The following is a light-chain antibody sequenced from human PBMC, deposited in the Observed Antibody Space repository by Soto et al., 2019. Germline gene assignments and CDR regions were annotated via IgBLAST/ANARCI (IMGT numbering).Light chain of an antibody. CDR1: QGISNY. Sequence: DIQMTQSPSSLSASVGDRVTITCRASQGISNYLAWYQQKPGKVPKRLIYAASTLQSGVPSRFSGSGSGTDFTLPISSLQPEDVETYYCQKYNSAPTWTFGQGTKVDIK. CDR3: QKYNSAPTWT. J-gene: IGKJ1*01. CDR2: AAS. V-gene: IGKV1-27*01.